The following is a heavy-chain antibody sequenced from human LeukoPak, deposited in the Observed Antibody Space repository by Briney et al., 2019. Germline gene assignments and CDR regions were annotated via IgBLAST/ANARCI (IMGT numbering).Heavy chain of an antibody. J-gene: IGHJ4*02. CDR3: ARVDDILTGHLDC. Sequence: ASVKVSCKASGYTSTAYYVHWVRQAPGQGLEWMGWINPNSRGTKYAQKFQGRVTMTRDTTISTAYMELTRLRSDDTAVYYCARVDDILTGHLDCWGQGTLVTVSS. V-gene: IGHV1-2*02. CDR1: GYTSTAYY. D-gene: IGHD3-9*01. CDR2: INPNSRGT.